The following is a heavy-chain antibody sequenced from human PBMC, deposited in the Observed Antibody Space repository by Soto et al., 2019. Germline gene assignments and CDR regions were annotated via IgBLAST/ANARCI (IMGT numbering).Heavy chain of an antibody. Sequence: PSETLSLTCTASGGSVSSGSYYWSWIRQPPGKGLEWIGYIYYSGSTNYNPSLKSRVTISVDTSKNQFSLKLSSVTAADTAVYYCARGNAGYYGDYGYFDYWGQGTLLTVSS. J-gene: IGHJ4*02. D-gene: IGHD4-17*01. CDR2: IYYSGST. CDR3: ARGNAGYYGDYGYFDY. CDR1: GGSVSSGSYY. V-gene: IGHV4-61*01.